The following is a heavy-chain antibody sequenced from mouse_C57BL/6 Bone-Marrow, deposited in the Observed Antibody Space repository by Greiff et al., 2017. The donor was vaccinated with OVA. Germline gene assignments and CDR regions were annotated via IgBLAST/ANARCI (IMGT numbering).Heavy chain of an antibody. CDR2: IHPNSGST. Sequence: QVQLQHPGAELVKPGASVKLSCKASGYTFPSSWMHWVKQRPGQGLEWIGMIHPNSGSTNYNEKFKSKATLTVDKSSSTAYMQLSSLTSEDSAVYYCARSGGYYPYYYAMDYWGQGTSVTVSS. D-gene: IGHD2-3*01. CDR3: ARSGGYYPYYYAMDY. J-gene: IGHJ4*01. CDR1: GYTFPSSW. V-gene: IGHV1-64*01.